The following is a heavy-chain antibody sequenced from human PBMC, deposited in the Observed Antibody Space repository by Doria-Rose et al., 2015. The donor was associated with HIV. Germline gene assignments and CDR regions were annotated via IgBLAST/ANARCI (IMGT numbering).Heavy chain of an antibody. CDR2: LYSDGTT. CDR1: GFTVSNNY. D-gene: IGHD3-3*01. V-gene: IGHV3-53*01. J-gene: IGHJ4*02. CDR3: AREVYSYGYYNY. Sequence: VQLVESGGGLVHPGGSLKLSCAASGFTVSNNYMTWVRQAPGRGLEWVSLLYSDGTTYYADSVRGRFTISRDNYKNTLFLQMNDLRVEDTALYYCAREVYSYGYYNYWGRGTLVTVSS.